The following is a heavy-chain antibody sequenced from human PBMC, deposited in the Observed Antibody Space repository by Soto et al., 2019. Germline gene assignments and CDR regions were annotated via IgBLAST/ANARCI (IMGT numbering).Heavy chain of an antibody. V-gene: IGHV1-8*01. D-gene: IGHD2-15*01. J-gene: IGHJ5*02. CDR2: MSPNSGNT. Sequence: ASVKFSCKASGYTFTSDDINWVRQATGQGLEWMGWMSPNSGNTGYAQKFQGRVTMTRNTSISTAYMELSSLRSEDTAVYYCARGASVANWFDPWGQGTLVAVSS. CDR3: ARGASVANWFDP. CDR1: GYTFTSDD.